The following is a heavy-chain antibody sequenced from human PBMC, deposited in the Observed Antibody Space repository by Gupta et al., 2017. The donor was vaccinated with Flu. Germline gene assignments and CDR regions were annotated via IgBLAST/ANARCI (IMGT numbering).Heavy chain of an antibody. CDR3: ARVQITMIVWDY. D-gene: IGHD3-22*01. Sequence: EVQLVESGGGLVQPGGSLRLSCAASGFTFSSYWMSWVRQAPGKGLAWVANIKQDGSEKYYVDSVKGRFTISRDNAKNSLYLQMNSLRAGDTAVYYCARVQITMIVWDYWGQGTLVTVSS. J-gene: IGHJ4*02. CDR2: IKQDGSEK. V-gene: IGHV3-7*01. CDR1: GFTFSSYW.